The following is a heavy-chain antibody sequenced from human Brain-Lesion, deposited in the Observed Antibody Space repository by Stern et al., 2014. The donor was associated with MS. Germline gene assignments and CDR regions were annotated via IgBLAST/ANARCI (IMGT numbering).Heavy chain of an antibody. CDR2: ISNDGNHK. CDR1: GLTYTDYW. V-gene: IGHV3-30*18. Sequence: VQLVESGGGLVQPGGSLRLSCAASGLTYTDYWMRWVRQAPGKGPEGVAVISNDGNHKYYAGSVKDRFTISRDNSKNTLYLQMNSLRVEDTAVYYCAKHLAERPFDYWGQGTLVTVSS. CDR3: AKHLAERPFDY. D-gene: IGHD1-1*01. J-gene: IGHJ4*02.